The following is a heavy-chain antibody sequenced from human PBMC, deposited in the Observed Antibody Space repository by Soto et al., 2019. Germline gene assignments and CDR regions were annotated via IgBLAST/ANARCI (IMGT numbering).Heavy chain of an antibody. V-gene: IGHV4-31*02. CDR3: ARGYSSFWSHDHWFDP. CDR2: VYHTGTT. Sequence: PSETLSLTCVVSGGPVSGDDLYWSWIRHLPGKGLEWIANVYHTGTTYYNPSLKSRVSMSVDTSQKQFSLEMTSVTAADTAVYYCARGYSSFWSHDHWFDPWGQGILVTVSS. D-gene: IGHD3-22*01. CDR1: GGPVSGDDLY. J-gene: IGHJ5*02.